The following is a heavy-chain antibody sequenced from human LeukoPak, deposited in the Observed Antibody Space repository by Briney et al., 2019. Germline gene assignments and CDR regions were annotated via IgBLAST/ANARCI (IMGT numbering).Heavy chain of an antibody. V-gene: IGHV5-51*01. Sequence: GESLKISCEGSGYSFTSYWIGWVRQMPGKGLEWMGIIYPGDSDTRYSPSFQGQVTISADKSISTAYLQWSSLKASDTAMYYCARQGGEAAAGTGGMYYWGQGTLVTVSS. D-gene: IGHD6-13*01. CDR3: ARQGGEAAAGTGGMYY. J-gene: IGHJ4*02. CDR2: IYPGDSDT. CDR1: GYSFTSYW.